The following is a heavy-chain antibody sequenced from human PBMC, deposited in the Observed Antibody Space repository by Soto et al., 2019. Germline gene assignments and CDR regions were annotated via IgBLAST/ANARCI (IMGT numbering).Heavy chain of an antibody. V-gene: IGHV3-30*04. Sequence: GGSLRLSCAASGFTFSSYAMHWVRQAPGKGLECVAVISYDGSNKYYADSVKGRFTISRDNSKNTLYLQMNSLRAEDTAVYYCARDSITMIVEPSFSGGGIDYWGQGTLVTVSS. CDR1: GFTFSSYA. J-gene: IGHJ4*02. D-gene: IGHD3-22*01. CDR3: ARDSITMIVEPSFSGGGIDY. CDR2: ISYDGSNK.